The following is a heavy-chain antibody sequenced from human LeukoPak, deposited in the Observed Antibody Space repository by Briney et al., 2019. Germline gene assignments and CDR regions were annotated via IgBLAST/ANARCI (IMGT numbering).Heavy chain of an antibody. CDR3: AKVPYSSGWSAYYYYYYYMDV. J-gene: IGHJ6*03. CDR1: GFTFSSYG. V-gene: IGHV3-30*02. CDR2: IRYDGSNK. D-gene: IGHD6-19*01. Sequence: GGSLRLSCAASGFTFSSYGMHWVRQAPGKGLEWVAFIRYDGSNKYYADSVKGRFTTSRDNSKNTLYLQMNSLRAEDTAVYYCAKVPYSSGWSAYYYYYYYMDVWGKGTTVTVSS.